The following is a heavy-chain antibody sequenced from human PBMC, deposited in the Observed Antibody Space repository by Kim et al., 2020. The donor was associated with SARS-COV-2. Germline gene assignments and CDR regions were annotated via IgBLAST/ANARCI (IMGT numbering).Heavy chain of an antibody. CDR3: AKDREELSGWPVFHY. V-gene: IGHV3-53*01. CDR2: LHRDNNI. Sequence: GGSLRLSCAASGFSVTTTHMPWVRQSPGKGLEWVAGLHRDNNIYYADSVKGRFTISKDNSKKALYLQMDSLRVDDTAIYFCAKDREELSGWPVFHYWGQETLVTVST. D-gene: IGHD6-19*01. CDR1: GFSVTTTH. J-gene: IGHJ4*02.